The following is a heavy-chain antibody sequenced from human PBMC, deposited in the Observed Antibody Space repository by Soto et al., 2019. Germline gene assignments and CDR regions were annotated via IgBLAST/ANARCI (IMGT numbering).Heavy chain of an antibody. CDR1: GFSFSRYA. Sequence: GGSLRLSCAASGFSFSRYAIHWVRQAPGKGLEWVAVISKDGSHKYYLDSVKGRFTISRNNSKNILYLQMNSLRDEDTAVYYCARSRSGAVADSFDFWGQGTLVTVSS. CDR2: ISKDGSHK. J-gene: IGHJ4*02. V-gene: IGHV3-30*04. CDR3: ARSRSGAVADSFDF. D-gene: IGHD3-10*01.